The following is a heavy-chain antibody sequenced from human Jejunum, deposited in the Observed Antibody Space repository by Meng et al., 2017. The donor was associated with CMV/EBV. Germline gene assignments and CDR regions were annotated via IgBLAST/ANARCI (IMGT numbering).Heavy chain of an antibody. V-gene: IGHV3-23*01. CDR2: TSGTGADT. CDR1: GFTFRTYA. D-gene: IGHD4-17*01. J-gene: IGHJ4*02. Sequence: VQLLVCGGHLVPPGGYLTLSCVAAGFTFRTYAMTWVRQAPGKGLEWVSTSGTGADTYYADSVKGRFTISRDSSKNTLYLQMHSLRAEDTAIYYCVPYSPPLRYFEYWGPGTLVTVSS. CDR3: VPYSPPLRYFEY.